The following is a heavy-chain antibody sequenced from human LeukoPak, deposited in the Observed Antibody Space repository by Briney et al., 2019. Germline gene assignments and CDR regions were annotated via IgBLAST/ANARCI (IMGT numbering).Heavy chain of an antibody. V-gene: IGHV3-73*01. CDR1: GFTFSGSA. CDR2: IRSKANSYAT. J-gene: IGHJ4*02. Sequence: GGSLRLSCAASGFTFSGSAMHWVRQASGKGLELVGRIRSKANSYATAYAASVKGRFTISRDDSKNTAYLQMNSLKTEDTAVYYCTRHTGLGYCSSTSCYGYDYWGQGTLVTVSS. CDR3: TRHTGLGYCSSTSCYGYDY. D-gene: IGHD2-2*01.